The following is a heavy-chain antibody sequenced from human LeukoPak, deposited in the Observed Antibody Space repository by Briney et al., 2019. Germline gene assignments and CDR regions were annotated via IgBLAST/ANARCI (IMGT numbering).Heavy chain of an antibody. Sequence: PGGSLRLSCSTSGLTVTNAWMNWVRQAPGEGLDWVGRIASKTDGGATDYAAPVKGRFTISRDDSKNTLNLQMNSLKTEDTAVYYCTTGIRGDWGQGTLVTVSS. D-gene: IGHD3-10*01. CDR3: TTGIRGD. V-gene: IGHV3-15*07. CDR1: GLTVTNAW. CDR2: IASKTDGGAT. J-gene: IGHJ4*02.